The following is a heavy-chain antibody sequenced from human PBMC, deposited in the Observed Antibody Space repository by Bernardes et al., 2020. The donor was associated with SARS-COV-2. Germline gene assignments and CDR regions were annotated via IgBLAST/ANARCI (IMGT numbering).Heavy chain of an antibody. CDR2: IDWDDDK. V-gene: IGHV2-70*01. CDR1: GFSLSPSGMC. J-gene: IGHJ4*02. D-gene: IGHD5-18*01. Sequence: SGPTLLKPTQTLTLTCPFSGFSLSPSGMCVSWIRQPPGKALEWLALIDWDDDKYYSTSLKTRLTISKDTSKNQVVLTMTNMDPVDTATYYCARMDSYGYELDYWGQGTLVTVSS. CDR3: ARMDSYGYELDY.